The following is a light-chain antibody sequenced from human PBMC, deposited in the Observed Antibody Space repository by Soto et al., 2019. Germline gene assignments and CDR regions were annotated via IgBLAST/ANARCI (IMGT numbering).Light chain of an antibody. CDR2: GAS. CDR3: QQFRT. Sequence: EIVLTQSPGTLSLSPGERATLSCRASQSVSSSYLAWYQQKPGQAPRLLIYGASSRATGIPDRFCGSGSGTDFTLTISRLEPEDFAVYYCQQFRTFGQGTKVDIK. V-gene: IGKV3-20*01. J-gene: IGKJ1*01. CDR1: QSVSSSY.